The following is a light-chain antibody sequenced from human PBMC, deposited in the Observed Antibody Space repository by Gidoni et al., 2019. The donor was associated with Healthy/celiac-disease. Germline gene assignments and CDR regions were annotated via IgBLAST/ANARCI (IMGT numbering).Light chain of an antibody. J-gene: IGKJ4*01. CDR3: PQSYSTLPT. CDR2: AAS. CDR1: QSISSY. Sequence: DIQMTQSPSSLSASVGDRVTITCRASQSISSYLNWYQQKPGKAPKLLIYAASSLQSGVPSRFSGSGSGTDFNLTISSLQPEDFATYYCPQSYSTLPTFGGGTKVEIK. V-gene: IGKV1-39*01.